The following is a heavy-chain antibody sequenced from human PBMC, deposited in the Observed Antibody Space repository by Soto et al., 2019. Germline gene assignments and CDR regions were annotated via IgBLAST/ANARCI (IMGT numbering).Heavy chain of an antibody. CDR2: IIPIFGTA. V-gene: IGHV1-69*13. CDR3: ARGVRGVIGGYYYYGMDV. D-gene: IGHD3-10*01. CDR1: GGTFSSYA. J-gene: IGHJ6*02. Sequence: SVKVSCKASGGTFSSYAISWVRQAPGQGLEWMGGIIPIFGTANYAQKFQGRVTITADESTSTAYMELSSLRSEDTAVYYCARGVRGVIGGYYYYGMDVWGQGTTVTVSS.